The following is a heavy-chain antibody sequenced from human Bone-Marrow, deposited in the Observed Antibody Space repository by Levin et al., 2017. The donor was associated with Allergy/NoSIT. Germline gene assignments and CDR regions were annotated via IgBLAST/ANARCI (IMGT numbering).Heavy chain of an antibody. CDR1: GFTVGNNY. V-gene: IGHV3-66*01. CDR3: SSAPGFSDY. CDR2: IYRGGGT. J-gene: IGHJ4*02. Sequence: GGSLRLSCAASGFTVGNNYVAWVRQPPGKGLDWISVIYRGGGTYYAESVKGRFTISRDTSKNTVYLQMNSLRVEDTAVYYCSSAPGFSDYWGQGTLVTVSS.